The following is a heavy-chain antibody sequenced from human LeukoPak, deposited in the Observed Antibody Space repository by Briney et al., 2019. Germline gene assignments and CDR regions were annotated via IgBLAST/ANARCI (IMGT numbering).Heavy chain of an antibody. D-gene: IGHD5-12*01. J-gene: IGHJ6*02. CDR3: AVLRDGYNYADYYYYGMDV. Sequence: GGSLRLSCAASGFTFSSYSMNWVRQAPGRGLEWVSSISSSSSYIYYADSVKGRFTISRDNAKNSLYLQMNSLRAEDTALYYCAVLRDGYNYADYYYYGMDVWGQGTTVTVSS. CDR1: GFTFSSYS. V-gene: IGHV3-21*04. CDR2: ISSSSSYI.